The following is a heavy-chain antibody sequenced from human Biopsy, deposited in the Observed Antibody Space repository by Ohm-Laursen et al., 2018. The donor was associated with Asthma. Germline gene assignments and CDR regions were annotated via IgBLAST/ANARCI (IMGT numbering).Heavy chain of an antibody. Sequence: SLRLSCAASGFTFSDYDMHWVRQAPGKGLEWVAVISYDGTNKDYADSVKGRFTFSSDNSQNTLSLEMNSLRVEDTAVYYCARDLRSDNWNPWGMDVWGLGTTVTVAS. D-gene: IGHD1-20*01. V-gene: IGHV3-30-3*01. J-gene: IGHJ6*02. CDR1: GFTFSDYD. CDR3: ARDLRSDNWNPWGMDV. CDR2: ISYDGTNK.